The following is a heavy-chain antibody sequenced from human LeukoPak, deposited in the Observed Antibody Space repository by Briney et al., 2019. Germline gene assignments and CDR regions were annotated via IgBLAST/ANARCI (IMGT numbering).Heavy chain of an antibody. D-gene: IGHD6-13*01. CDR1: GFTFSGYA. J-gene: IGHJ4*02. Sequence: GGSLRLSCAASGFTFSGYAMSWVRQAPGKGLEWVSAISGSGGSTYYADSVKGRFTISRDNSKNTLYLQMNSLRAEDTAVYYCAKSSSSWSKLFDYWGQGTLVTVSS. CDR2: ISGSGGST. V-gene: IGHV3-23*01. CDR3: AKSSSSWSKLFDY.